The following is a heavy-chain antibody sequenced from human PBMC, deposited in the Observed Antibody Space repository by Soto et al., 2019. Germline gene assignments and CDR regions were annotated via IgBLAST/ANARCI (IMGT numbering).Heavy chain of an antibody. CDR1: GGSINSGGYY. Sequence: QVQLRESGPGLVKPSQTLSLTCTVSGGSINSGGYYWNWIRQHPGKVLEWIGYMYYCGSTYYIPFLRSRVIISADTSENHFSLKLSSVTAADTAVYFCARGYRQSGYSSSWVFDYWGQGTLVNVSS. V-gene: IGHV4-31*03. D-gene: IGHD6-13*01. CDR3: ARGYRQSGYSSSWVFDY. CDR2: MYYCGST. J-gene: IGHJ4*02.